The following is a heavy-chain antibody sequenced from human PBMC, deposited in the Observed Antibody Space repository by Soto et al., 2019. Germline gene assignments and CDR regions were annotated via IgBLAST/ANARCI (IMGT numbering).Heavy chain of an antibody. V-gene: IGHV3-30*18. CDR1: GFTFGHYG. Sequence: PGGSLRLSCTGSGFTFGHYGMHWVRQAPGKGLAWVASTSYDGNNKYYADSLKGRFTISRDNSKKMVYLQMTSLGPEDTAVYYCAKGGGSARDFDYWGQGALVTVSS. CDR3: AKGGGSARDFDY. J-gene: IGHJ4*02. D-gene: IGHD1-26*01. CDR2: TSYDGNNK.